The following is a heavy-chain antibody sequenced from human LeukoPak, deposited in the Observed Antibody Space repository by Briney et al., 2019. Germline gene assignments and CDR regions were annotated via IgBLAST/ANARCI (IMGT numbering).Heavy chain of an antibody. Sequence: GGTLRLSCAASGFTFSSFAMSWARQGPGKGLEWVSGISANGGGTYYANSVKGRFTISRDNSKNTLHLQMNSLRAEDAAVYYCAKATKAVVVDNFFDQWGQGTLGTASS. CDR1: GFTFSSFA. CDR2: ISANGGGT. J-gene: IGHJ4*02. D-gene: IGHD2-15*01. CDR3: AKATKAVVVDNFFDQ. V-gene: IGHV3-23*01.